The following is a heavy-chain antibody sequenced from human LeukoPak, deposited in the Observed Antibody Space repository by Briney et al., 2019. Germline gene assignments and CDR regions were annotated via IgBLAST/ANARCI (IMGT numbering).Heavy chain of an antibody. CDR1: GFIFSDYY. V-gene: IGHV3-23*01. Sequence: PGGSLRLSCAASGFIFSDYYMTWIRQAPGKGLEWVSAISGSGGSTYYADSVKGRFTISRDNSKNTLYLQMNSLRAEGTAVYYCAKDMVGYSSGWYFDYWGQGTLVTVSS. J-gene: IGHJ4*02. CDR2: ISGSGGST. D-gene: IGHD6-19*01. CDR3: AKDMVGYSSGWYFDY.